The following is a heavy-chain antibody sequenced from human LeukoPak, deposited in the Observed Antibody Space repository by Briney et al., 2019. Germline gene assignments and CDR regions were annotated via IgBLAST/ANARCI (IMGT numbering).Heavy chain of an antibody. CDR1: GFTFSSYA. CDR2: ISRSGGST. Sequence: GGSLRLSCAASGFTFSSYAMGWVRQAPGKGLEWVSAISRSGGSTFYTDSVKGRFTISRDNSKNTLYLQMNSLRAEDTAVYYCAKDLKGYYGSGSYPHWGQGTLVTVSS. D-gene: IGHD3-10*01. J-gene: IGHJ4*02. V-gene: IGHV3-23*01. CDR3: AKDLKGYYGSGSYPH.